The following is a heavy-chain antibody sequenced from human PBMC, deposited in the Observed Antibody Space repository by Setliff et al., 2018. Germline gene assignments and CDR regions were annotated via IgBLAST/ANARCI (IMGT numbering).Heavy chain of an antibody. D-gene: IGHD6-19*01. Sequence: ASETLSLTCTVSGGSVIGDRHYWGWIRQPPGKGLEWLGSVYKSGYTYYNPSLKSRVTISVDTSKNQFSLKLTSVTAADTAVYFCARRVAVTGSHIDYWGQGTLVTVSS. CDR2: VYKSGYT. CDR1: GGSVIGDRHY. V-gene: IGHV4-39*01. CDR3: ARRVAVTGSHIDY. J-gene: IGHJ4*01.